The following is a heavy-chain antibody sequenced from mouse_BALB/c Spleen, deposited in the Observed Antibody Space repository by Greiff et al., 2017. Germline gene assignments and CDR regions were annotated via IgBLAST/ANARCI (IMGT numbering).Heavy chain of an antibody. Sequence: EVKLVESGGGLVQPGGSLKLSCAASGFDFSRYWMSWVRQAPGKGLEWIGEINPDSSTINYTPSLKDKFIISRDNAKNTLYLQMSKVRSEDTALYYCARHDYDGYYAMDYWGQGTSVTVSS. V-gene: IGHV4-1*02. CDR3: ARHDYDGYYAMDY. CDR1: GFDFSRYW. J-gene: IGHJ4*01. CDR2: INPDSSTI. D-gene: IGHD2-4*01.